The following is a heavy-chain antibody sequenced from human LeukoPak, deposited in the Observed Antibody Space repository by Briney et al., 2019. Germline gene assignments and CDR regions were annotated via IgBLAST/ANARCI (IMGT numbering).Heavy chain of an antibody. Sequence: ASVKVSCKASGYTFTSYGISWVRQAPGQGLEWMGWISAYNGNTNYAQKLQGRVTMITDTSTSTAYMELRSLRSDDTAVYYCARDRRYFDWLLSGPWFDPWGQGTLVTVSS. CDR1: GYTFTSYG. CDR2: ISAYNGNT. J-gene: IGHJ5*02. CDR3: ARDRRYFDWLLSGPWFDP. D-gene: IGHD3-9*01. V-gene: IGHV1-18*01.